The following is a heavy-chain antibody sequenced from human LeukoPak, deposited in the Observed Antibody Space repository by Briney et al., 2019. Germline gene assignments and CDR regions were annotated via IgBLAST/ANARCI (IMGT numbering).Heavy chain of an antibody. J-gene: IGHJ4*02. CDR3: ADSNYWYPVDY. V-gene: IGHV3-23*01. D-gene: IGHD4-11*01. CDR1: GFTFSSYA. Sequence: GGSLRLSCAASGFTFSSYAMRWVRPAAGKGLEWVSAITGSGDSTYYADSVKGRFTISRDNSKNTLYLQMNSLRAEDTAVYYCADSNYWYPVDYWGQGTLVTASS. CDR2: ITGSGDST.